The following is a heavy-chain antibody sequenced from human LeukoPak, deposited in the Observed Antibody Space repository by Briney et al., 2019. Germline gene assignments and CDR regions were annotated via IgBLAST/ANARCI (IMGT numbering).Heavy chain of an antibody. CDR2: ISAYNGNT. J-gene: IGHJ4*02. V-gene: IGHV1-18*01. CDR1: GYTFTSYD. D-gene: IGHD2-2*01. Sequence: ASVKVSCKASGYTFTSYDINWVRQAPGQGLEWMTWISAYNGNTNFAQNFQGRVTMTTDAPTKTAYMELRSLKGDDTAVYYCARSGHCSGTSCYAEGLDYWGQGTLVTVSS. CDR3: ARSGHCSGTSCYAEGLDY.